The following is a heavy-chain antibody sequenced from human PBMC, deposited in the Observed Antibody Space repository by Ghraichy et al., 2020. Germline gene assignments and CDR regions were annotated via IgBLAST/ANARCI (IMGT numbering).Heavy chain of an antibody. Sequence: ASVKVSCKASGYTFTSYAMHWVRQAPGQRLEWMGWINAGNGNTKYSQKFQGRVTITRDTSASTAYMELSSLRSEDTAVYYRARGSLGSWIQLWYWFDPWGQGTLVTVSS. CDR2: INAGNGNT. V-gene: IGHV1-3*01. J-gene: IGHJ5*02. CDR3: ARGSLGSWIQLWYWFDP. D-gene: IGHD5-18*01. CDR1: GYTFTSYA.